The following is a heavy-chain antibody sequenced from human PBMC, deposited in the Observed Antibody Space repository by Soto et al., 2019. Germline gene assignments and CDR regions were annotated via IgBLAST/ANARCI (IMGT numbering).Heavy chain of an antibody. Sequence: EVRLLESGGGLVQPGGSLRLSCAASGFTFSVYAMSWVRQAPGKGLEWVSGISGSGDSTHYADSVKGRFTVSRDNSKSMLYLQTNSLRAEHTAISYCAKALYGGFTYWRQGTLVTVSS. CDR1: GFTFSVYA. CDR2: ISGSGDST. D-gene: IGHD3-10*01. V-gene: IGHV3-23*01. CDR3: AKALYGGFTY. J-gene: IGHJ4*02.